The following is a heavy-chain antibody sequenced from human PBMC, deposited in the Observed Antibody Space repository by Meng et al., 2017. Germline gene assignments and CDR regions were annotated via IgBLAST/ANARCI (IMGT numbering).Heavy chain of an antibody. CDR3: AREGYYYDSSGYYAPSDY. V-gene: IGHV3-66*02. CDR1: GFTVSSNY. CDR2: IYSGGST. Sequence: AGSLRLSCAASGFTVSSNYVSWVRQAPGKGLEWVSVIYSGGSTYYADSVKGRFTISRDNSKNTLYLQMNSLRAEDTAVYYCAREGYYYDSSGYYAPSDYWGQGTLVTVSS. D-gene: IGHD3-22*01. J-gene: IGHJ4*02.